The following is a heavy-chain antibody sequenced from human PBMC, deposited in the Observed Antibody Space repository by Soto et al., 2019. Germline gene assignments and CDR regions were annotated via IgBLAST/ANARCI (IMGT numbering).Heavy chain of an antibody. CDR1: GYTFTSYY. Sequence: ASVKVSCKASGYTFTSYYMHWVRQAPGQGLEWMGIINPIGGDTTYAQNFQGRVTMTRDTSTRTIYMELSSLRSEDTAIYYCARGVGWEPLDYWGPGTLVTVSS. D-gene: IGHD1-26*01. J-gene: IGHJ4*02. CDR3: ARGVGWEPLDY. CDR2: INPIGGDT. V-gene: IGHV1-46*01.